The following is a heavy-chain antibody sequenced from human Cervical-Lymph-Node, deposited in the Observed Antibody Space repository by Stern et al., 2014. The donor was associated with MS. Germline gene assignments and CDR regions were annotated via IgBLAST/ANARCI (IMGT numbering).Heavy chain of an antibody. V-gene: IGHV1-69*01. D-gene: IGHD4-17*01. CDR1: GGSFNRKT. CDR3: TRDGDYDAFEV. Sequence: VQLVQSGAEVKKPGSSVKVSCTASGGSFNRKTLSWVRQAPGQGLEWMGGIIPIFGAANSAPKFQGRVTITADESTSTAYMELTSLRFGDTAVYYCTRDGDYDAFEVWGQGTMVIVSS. J-gene: IGHJ3*01. CDR2: IIPIFGAA.